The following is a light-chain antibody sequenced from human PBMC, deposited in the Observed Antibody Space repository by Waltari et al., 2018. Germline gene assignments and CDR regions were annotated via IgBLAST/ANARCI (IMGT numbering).Light chain of an antibody. J-gene: IGLJ1*01. V-gene: IGLV2-14*01. Sequence: QSALTQPASVSGSPGQSITISRTGTSSDVGGYNYASWYQQHPGKAPKLMLYEVSNRPAGVSTRFSGSKSGTTASLTISGLQAEDEADYYCSSYTSSSTGYVFGTGTKVTVL. CDR2: EVS. CDR1: SSDVGGYNY. CDR3: SSYTSSSTGYV.